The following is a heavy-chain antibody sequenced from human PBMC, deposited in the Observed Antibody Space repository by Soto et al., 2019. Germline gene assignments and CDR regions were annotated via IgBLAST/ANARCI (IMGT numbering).Heavy chain of an antibody. CDR2: FDPEDGET. J-gene: IGHJ5*02. Sequence: ASVKVSCKVSGYTLTELSMHWVRQAPGKGLEWMGGFDPEDGETIYAQKFQGRVTMTEDTSTDTAEMKLSSLRAEDTAVYYCATGPPGSIVRVWFDPWGQGTLVTVSS. CDR1: GYTLTELS. D-gene: IGHD3-10*01. CDR3: ATGPPGSIVRVWFDP. V-gene: IGHV1-24*01.